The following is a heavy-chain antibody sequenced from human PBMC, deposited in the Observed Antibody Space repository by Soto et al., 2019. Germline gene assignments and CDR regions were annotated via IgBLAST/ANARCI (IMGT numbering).Heavy chain of an antibody. CDR2: ISDSGTT. CDR1: GGSVSSGSSF. CDR3: ARGAYYYDF. J-gene: IGHJ4*02. Sequence: QVQLQESGPGLVKPSETLSLTCTVSGGSVSSGSSFWTWIRQSPGKGLEWIGYISDSGTTIHNPSLXXRXTXXVDTSKQQFSLKLYSVTAADTAVYYCARGAYYYDFWGQGTLVTVSS. V-gene: IGHV4-61*01.